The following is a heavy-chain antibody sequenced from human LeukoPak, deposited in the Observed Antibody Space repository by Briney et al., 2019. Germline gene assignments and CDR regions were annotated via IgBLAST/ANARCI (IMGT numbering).Heavy chain of an antibody. D-gene: IGHD4-17*01. CDR1: GFTFSSYA. V-gene: IGHV3-23*01. CDR2: ISGSGGST. J-gene: IGHJ3*02. Sequence: PGGSLRLSCAASGFTFSSYAMSWVRQAPGKGLEWVSAISGSGGSTYYADSVKGRFTISRDNSKNTLYLQMNSLRAEDTAVYYCAKDSPWESTVTTEIGAFDIWGQGTMVTVSS. CDR3: AKDSPWESTVTTEIGAFDI.